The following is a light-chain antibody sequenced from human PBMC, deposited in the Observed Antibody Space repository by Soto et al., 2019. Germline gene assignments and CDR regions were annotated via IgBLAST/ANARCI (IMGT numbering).Light chain of an antibody. J-gene: IGKJ3*01. CDR2: KAS. CDR1: QSISIW. Sequence: IQMTQSPSTLSASVGDRVTITCRASQSISIWLAWYQQKPGKAPNLLIYKASSLQGGVPSRFSGSVSGTEFSLTISSLQPDDRATYYCQQYNSYPPTFGPVNNVDIK. CDR3: QQYNSYPPT. V-gene: IGKV1-5*03.